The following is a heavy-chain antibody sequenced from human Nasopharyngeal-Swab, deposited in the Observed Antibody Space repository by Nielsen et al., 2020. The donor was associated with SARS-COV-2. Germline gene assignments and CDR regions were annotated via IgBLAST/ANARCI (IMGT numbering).Heavy chain of an antibody. J-gene: IGHJ6*02. CDR2: IYYSGST. D-gene: IGHD3-10*01. CDR3: ARDLIYYYGSGSYGAPHYYYYGMDV. Sequence: RQAPGKDLEWIGYIYYSGSTYYNPSLKSRVTISVDTSKNQFSLKLSSVTAADTAVYYCARDLIYYYGSGSYGAPHYYYYGMDVWGQGTTVTVSS. V-gene: IGHV4-31*02.